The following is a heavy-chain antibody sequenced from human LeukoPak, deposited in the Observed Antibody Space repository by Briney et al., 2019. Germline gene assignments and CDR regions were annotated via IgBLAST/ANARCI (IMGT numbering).Heavy chain of an antibody. V-gene: IGHV3-23*01. D-gene: IGHD3-3*01. CDR3: AKAYPPLYYDFWSGYYTGDAFDI. CDR2: ISGSGGST. CDR1: GFTFSSYA. J-gene: IGHJ3*02. Sequence: PGGSXXXSCAXSGFTFSSYAXSWVRQAPGKGLXWVSAISGSGGSTYYADYVKGRFTISRDNSKNTLYLQMNSLRAEDTAVYYCAKAYPPLYYDFWSGYYTGDAFDIWGQGTMVTVSS.